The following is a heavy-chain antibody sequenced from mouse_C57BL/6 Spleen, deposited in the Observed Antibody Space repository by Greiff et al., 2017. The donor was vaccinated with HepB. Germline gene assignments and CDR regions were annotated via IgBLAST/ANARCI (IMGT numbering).Heavy chain of an antibody. J-gene: IGHJ4*01. CDR3: ARRAIYYDYENAMDY. Sequence: QVQLQQPGAELVKPGASVKMSCKASGYTFTSYWITWVKQRPGQGLEWIGDIYPGSGSTNYNEKFKSKATLTVDTSSSTVYMQLSSLTSEDSAVYYCARRAIYYDYENAMDYWGQGTSVTVSS. CDR2: IYPGSGST. CDR1: GYTFTSYW. V-gene: IGHV1-55*01. D-gene: IGHD2-4*01.